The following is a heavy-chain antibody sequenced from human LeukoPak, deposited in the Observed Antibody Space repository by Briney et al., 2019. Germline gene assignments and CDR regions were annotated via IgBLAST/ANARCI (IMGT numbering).Heavy chain of an antibody. D-gene: IGHD5-18*01. Sequence: PGGSLRLSCTASGFTFSTYSMNWVRQAPGRGLEWVSYISGSSSSSDGGAKQYADSVKGRFTISRDNSKNTLYLQMNSLRVEDTAVYFCAKDRNSYAYIYYFDYWGQGTLVTVSS. CDR1: GFTFSTYS. J-gene: IGHJ4*02. V-gene: IGHV3-48*01. CDR3: AKDRNSYAYIYYFDY. CDR2: ISGSSSSSDGGAK.